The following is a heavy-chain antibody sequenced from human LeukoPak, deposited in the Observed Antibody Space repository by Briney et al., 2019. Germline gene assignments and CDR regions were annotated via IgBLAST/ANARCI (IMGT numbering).Heavy chain of an antibody. D-gene: IGHD1-1*01. Sequence: GGSLRLSCVVSGFSFNNAWVGWVRQAPGKGLEWVGRIKAKTDGGTPDYAPPVKGRFPISRDDSKNTVFLQMDSLKIEDTAVYFCSTGGGTNDFWGQGALVTVSS. J-gene: IGHJ4*02. CDR1: GFSFNNAW. CDR3: STGGGTNDF. V-gene: IGHV3-15*01. CDR2: IKAKTDGGTP.